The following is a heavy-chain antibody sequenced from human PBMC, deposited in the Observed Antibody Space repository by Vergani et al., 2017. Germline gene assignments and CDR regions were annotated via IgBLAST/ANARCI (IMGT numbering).Heavy chain of an antibody. Sequence: QVQLVQSGAEVKKPGASVKVSCKASGGTFSSYAISWVRQAPGQGLEWMGRIIPIFGTANYAQKFQGRVTITADESTSTAYMELSSLRSEDTAVYYCARDGGPYSSGWYEGDYWGQGTLVTVSS. CDR3: ARDGGPYSSGWYEGDY. J-gene: IGHJ4*02. V-gene: IGHV1-69*18. CDR2: IIPIFGTA. CDR1: GGTFSSYA. D-gene: IGHD6-19*01.